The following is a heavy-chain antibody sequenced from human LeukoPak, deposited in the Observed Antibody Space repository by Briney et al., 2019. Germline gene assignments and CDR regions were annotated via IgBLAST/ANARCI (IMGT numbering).Heavy chain of an antibody. CDR1: GFTVSSNY. V-gene: IGHV3-53*05. D-gene: IGHD1-26*01. Sequence: GGSLRLSCAASGFTVSSNYMSWVRQAPGKGLEWVSVIYGGVSTYYADSVKGRFTISRDNSRNTLYLQMNSLRAEDTAVYYCAREASGRYFANWGQGTLVTVSS. CDR2: IYGGVST. J-gene: IGHJ4*02. CDR3: AREASGRYFAN.